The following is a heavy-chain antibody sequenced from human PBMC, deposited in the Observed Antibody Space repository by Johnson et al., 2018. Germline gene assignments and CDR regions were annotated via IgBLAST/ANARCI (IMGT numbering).Heavy chain of an antibody. CDR1: GFTFSSYS. CDR2: ISSSSSTI. Sequence: VQLVESGGGLVQPGGSXRLSCAASGFTFSSYSMNWVRQAPGKGLEWVSYISSSSSTIYYADSVKGRFTISRDNAKNSLYLQMNSLRAEDTAVYYCARIGYSSGWYDYDYMDVWGKGTTVTVSS. J-gene: IGHJ6*03. V-gene: IGHV3-48*01. D-gene: IGHD6-19*01. CDR3: ARIGYSSGWYDYDYMDV.